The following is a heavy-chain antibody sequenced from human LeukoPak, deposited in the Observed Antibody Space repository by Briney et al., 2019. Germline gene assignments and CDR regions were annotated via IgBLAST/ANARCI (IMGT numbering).Heavy chain of an antibody. D-gene: IGHD3-22*01. V-gene: IGHV4-59*08. J-gene: IGHJ3*02. CDR2: IQYSGST. Sequence: PSETLSLTCTVSGGSISSYYWSWFRQPPGKGLEWIGHIQYSGSTNYNPSLRSRVTISVDTSKNQFSLKLSSVTAADTAVYYCARHVASGYYAFDIWGQGTMVTVSS. CDR1: GGSISSYY. CDR3: ARHVASGYYAFDI.